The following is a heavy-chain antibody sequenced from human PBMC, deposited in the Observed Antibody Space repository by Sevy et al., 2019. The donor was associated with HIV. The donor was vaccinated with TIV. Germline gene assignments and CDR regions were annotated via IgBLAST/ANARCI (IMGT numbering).Heavy chain of an antibody. CDR3: AKNLYCTGGVCSGY. V-gene: IGHV3-23*01. CDR1: GFTFSSYA. J-gene: IGHJ4*02. CDR2: ISGSGGST. D-gene: IGHD2-8*02. Sequence: GGSLRLSCAASGFTFSSYAMSWVRQAPGKGLEWVSAISGSGGSTYYAYSVKGRFTISRDNSKNTLYLQMNSLRAEDTAVYYCAKNLYCTGGVCSGYWGQGTLVTVSS.